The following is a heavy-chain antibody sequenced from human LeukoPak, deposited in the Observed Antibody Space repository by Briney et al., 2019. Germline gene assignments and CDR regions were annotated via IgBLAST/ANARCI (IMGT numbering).Heavy chain of an antibody. V-gene: IGHV3-9*03. Sequence: PGGSLRLSCAASGFTFDNYAKQWVRQGPGKGVEWVSGISWNSANINYAYSVKGRFVISRDNAKTSLYLRLHNVTTEDLASYYCERESTNDYNNRLYSFDQWGQGTQVAVSS. CDR1: GFTFDNYA. D-gene: IGHD1-14*01. CDR3: ERESTNDYNNRLYSFDQ. J-gene: IGHJ4*02. CDR2: ISWNSANI.